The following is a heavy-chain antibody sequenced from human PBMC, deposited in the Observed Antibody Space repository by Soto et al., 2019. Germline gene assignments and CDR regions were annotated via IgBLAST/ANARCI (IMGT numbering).Heavy chain of an antibody. CDR2: ISAYNGNT. V-gene: IGHV1-18*01. CDR1: GYTFTSYG. Sequence: ASVKVSCKASGYTFTSYGISWVRQAPGQGLEWMGWISAYNGNTNYAQKLQGRVTMTTDTSTSTAYMELRSLRSDDTAVYYCESTRIRYDFWSGLGPNDAFDIWCQGIMVTVS. CDR3: ESTRIRYDFWSGLGPNDAFDI. J-gene: IGHJ3*02. D-gene: IGHD3-3*01.